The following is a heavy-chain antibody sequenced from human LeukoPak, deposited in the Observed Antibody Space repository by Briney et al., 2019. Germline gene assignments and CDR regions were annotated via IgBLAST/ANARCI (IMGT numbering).Heavy chain of an antibody. Sequence: PGGSLRLSCAASGFTFSSYSMNWVRQAPGKGLEWVSAISGSGGSTYYADSVKGRFTISRDNSKNTLYLQMNSLRAEDTAVYYCAKDLESYYYDSKGYFDYWGQGTLVTVSS. V-gene: IGHV3-23*01. CDR3: AKDLESYYYDSKGYFDY. CDR2: ISGSGGST. D-gene: IGHD3-22*01. J-gene: IGHJ4*02. CDR1: GFTFSSYS.